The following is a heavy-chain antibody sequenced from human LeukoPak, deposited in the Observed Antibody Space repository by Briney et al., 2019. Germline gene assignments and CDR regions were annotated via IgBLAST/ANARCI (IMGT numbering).Heavy chain of an antibody. CDR3: ARGSQGITIFGVLPGTPSSYGMDV. CDR1: GYTFTGYY. V-gene: IGHV1-2*02. CDR2: INPNSGGT. D-gene: IGHD3-3*01. J-gene: IGHJ6*02. Sequence: ASVKVSCKASGYTFTGYYMHWVRPAPGQGLAWMGWINPNSGGTNYAQKFQGRVTMTRDTSISTAYMELSRLRSDDTAVYYCARGSQGITIFGVLPGTPSSYGMDVWGQGTTVTVSS.